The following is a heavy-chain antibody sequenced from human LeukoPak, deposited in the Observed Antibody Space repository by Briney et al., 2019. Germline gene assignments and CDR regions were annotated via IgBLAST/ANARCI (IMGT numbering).Heavy chain of an antibody. D-gene: IGHD3-22*01. CDR2: ISGSGGST. CDR1: GFTFSSYA. Sequence: GGSLRLSCAASGFTFSSYAMSWVRQAPGKGLEWVSAISGSGGSTYYADSVKGRFTISRDNSKNTLYLQMNSLRAEDTAVYYCASDYDSPGYYELDYWGQGTLVTVSS. CDR3: ASDYDSPGYYELDY. J-gene: IGHJ4*02. V-gene: IGHV3-23*01.